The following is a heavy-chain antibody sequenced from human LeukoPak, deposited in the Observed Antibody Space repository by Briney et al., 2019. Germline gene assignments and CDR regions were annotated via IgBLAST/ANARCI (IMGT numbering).Heavy chain of an antibody. J-gene: IGHJ6*02. V-gene: IGHV3-30*03. CDR3: ARDQSGRDYVFYYGMDG. Sequence: GRSLRLSCAASGFTFSSYGIRWVRQAPGKGLEWVSVISYAGSTTYYADPVRVGFTISRDGSKSGLYLRMTLLTAHDRPVNYFARDQSGRDYVFYYGMDGWGQGTTVTVS. CDR1: GFTFSSYG. CDR2: ISYAGSTT. D-gene: IGHD3-3*01.